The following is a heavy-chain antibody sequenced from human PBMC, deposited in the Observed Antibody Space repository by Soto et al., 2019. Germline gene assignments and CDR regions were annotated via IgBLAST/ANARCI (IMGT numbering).Heavy chain of an antibody. CDR2: IYHNGNT. V-gene: IGHV4-4*02. Sequence: QVQLQESGPGLVRPSGTLSLTCAVSGDSISSENWWSWVRQPPGKGLEWLGDIYHNGNTNDNPSLKSRVSISVDKSKNLISLKLSIVTASDTAVYYCARGDVGSSSFDDWGQGVLVTVSS. D-gene: IGHD6-6*01. J-gene: IGHJ4*02. CDR3: ARGDVGSSSFDD. CDR1: GDSISSENW.